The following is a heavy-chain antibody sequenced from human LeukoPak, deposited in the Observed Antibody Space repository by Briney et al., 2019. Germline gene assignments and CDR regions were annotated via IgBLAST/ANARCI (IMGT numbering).Heavy chain of an antibody. CDR2: ISWNSGSI. D-gene: IGHD3-10*01. CDR1: AFTFDDYA. CDR3: AKDTMVRGVIWYNWFDP. J-gene: IGHJ5*01. V-gene: IGHV3-9*01. Sequence: PGRSLRLPCAASAFTFDDYAIHWVRQAPGKGLEWVSGISWNSGSIGYADSVKGRFTISRDNAKNSLFLQMNSLRAEDTALYYCAKDTMVRGVIWYNWFDPWGQGTLVIVSS.